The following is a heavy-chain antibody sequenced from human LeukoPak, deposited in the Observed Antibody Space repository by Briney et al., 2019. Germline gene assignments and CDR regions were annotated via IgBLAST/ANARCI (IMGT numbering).Heavy chain of an antibody. CDR1: GCSISSYY. Sequence: PSETLSLTCTVSGCSISSYYWSWIRQHPGKGLEWIGYIYHSGSTYYNPSLKSRVTISVDTSKNQFSLNLSSVTAADTAVYYCARALAYSGFDYWGQGTLSPSPQ. D-gene: IGHD5-12*01. CDR3: ARALAYSGFDY. V-gene: IGHV4-59*01. J-gene: IGHJ4*02. CDR2: IYHSGST.